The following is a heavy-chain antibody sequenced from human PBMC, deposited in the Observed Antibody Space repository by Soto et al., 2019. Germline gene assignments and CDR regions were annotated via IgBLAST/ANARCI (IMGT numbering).Heavy chain of an antibody. Sequence: QVQLVQSGAEVKKPGSSVKVSCKASGGTFSSYTISWVRQAPGQGLEWMGRIIPILGIANYAQKFQGRVTMTADKSASPAYMELSSLRSEDTDVYYCANGDSGGYLDYWGQGTLVTVSS. J-gene: IGHJ4*02. CDR3: ANGDSGGYLDY. CDR2: IIPILGIA. CDR1: GGTFSSYT. D-gene: IGHD3-22*01. V-gene: IGHV1-69*02.